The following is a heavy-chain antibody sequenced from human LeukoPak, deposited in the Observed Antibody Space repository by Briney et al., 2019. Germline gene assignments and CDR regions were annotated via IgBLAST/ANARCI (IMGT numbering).Heavy chain of an antibody. J-gene: IGHJ6*02. CDR2: ISGSGGST. V-gene: IGHV3-23*01. CDR1: GFTFSSYA. CDR3: ARDLVITFGGVIVPGAYYYYGMDV. D-gene: IGHD3-16*02. Sequence: GGSLRLSCAASGFTFSSYAMSWVRQAPGKGLEWVSAISGSGGSTYYADSVKGRFTISRDNSKNTLYLQMNSLRAEDTAVYYCARDLVITFGGVIVPGAYYYYGMDVWGQGTTVTVSS.